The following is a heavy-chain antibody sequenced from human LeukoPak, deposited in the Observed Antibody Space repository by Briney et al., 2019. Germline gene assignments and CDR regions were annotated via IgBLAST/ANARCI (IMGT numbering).Heavy chain of an antibody. V-gene: IGHV3-33*01. CDR3: AGDTPPGGDYYFDY. D-gene: IGHD3-16*01. Sequence: PGGSLRLSCAASGFSFSTYGMHWVRQAPGKGLEWVALIWNAGTNTYYADSVKGRFTISRDNSKNTLYLQMNSLRAEDTAVYYCAGDTPPGGDYYFDYWGRGTLVIVSS. CDR2: IWNAGTNT. CDR1: GFSFSTYG. J-gene: IGHJ4*02.